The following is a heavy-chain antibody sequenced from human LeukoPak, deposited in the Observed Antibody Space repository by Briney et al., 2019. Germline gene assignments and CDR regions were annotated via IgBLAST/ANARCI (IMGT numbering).Heavy chain of an antibody. D-gene: IGHD1-26*01. CDR2: IKGDGSST. CDR3: ARAKFSAYTGNPGARKSSYDMDV. V-gene: IGHV3-74*01. Sequence: GGSLRLSCAASGFTFSSYWMHWVRQAPGKGLVWVSRIKGDGSSTSYAGSVKGRFTISRDNAKNTLYLQMNSLRAEDTAVYYCARAKFSAYTGNPGARKSSYDMDVWGKGTTVTVSS. J-gene: IGHJ6*03. CDR1: GFTFSSYW.